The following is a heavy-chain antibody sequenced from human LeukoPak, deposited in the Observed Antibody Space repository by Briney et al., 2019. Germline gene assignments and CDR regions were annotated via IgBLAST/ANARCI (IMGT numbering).Heavy chain of an antibody. CDR2: ISSRSNYI. Sequence: KSGGSLRLSCAASGFTFISYSMNWVRQAPGKGLEWVSSISSRSNYIYYADSVKGRFTISRDNAKNSLYLQMNSLRAEDTAVYYCARDAYGDYSFDYWGQGTLVTVSS. J-gene: IGHJ4*02. CDR1: GFTFISYS. V-gene: IGHV3-21*01. CDR3: ARDAYGDYSFDY. D-gene: IGHD4-17*01.